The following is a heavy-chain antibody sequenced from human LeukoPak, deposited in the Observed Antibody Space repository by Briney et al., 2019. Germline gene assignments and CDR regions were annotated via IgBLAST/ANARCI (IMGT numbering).Heavy chain of an antibody. CDR1: GGSINNRNYY. CDR3: ARLPVYFGKGYFAS. Sequence: SETLSLTCSVSGGSINNRNYYWVWVRQPPGKELEWIGHIYSGASTFYNPSRKSRLTMSIDTSKDQFSLKMNSVAAADTAVYYCARLPVYFGKGYFASWGGGTLVTVSS. J-gene: IGHJ4*02. CDR2: IYSGAST. D-gene: IGHD1-14*01. V-gene: IGHV4-39*01.